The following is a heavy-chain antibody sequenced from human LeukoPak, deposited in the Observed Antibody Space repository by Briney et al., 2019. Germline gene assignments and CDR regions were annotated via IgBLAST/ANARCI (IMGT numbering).Heavy chain of an antibody. V-gene: IGHV1-8*01. CDR3: ARGQVYCTNGVCYPTVFDY. CDR2: MNPNSGNT. J-gene: IGHJ4*02. CDR1: GYTFTSYD. Sequence: ASVKVSCKASGYTFTSYDINWVRQATGQGLEWMGWMNPNSGNTGYAQKFQGRVTMTRNTSISTAYMGLSSLRSEDTAVYYCARGQVYCTNGVCYPTVFDYWGQGTLVTVSS. D-gene: IGHD2-8*01.